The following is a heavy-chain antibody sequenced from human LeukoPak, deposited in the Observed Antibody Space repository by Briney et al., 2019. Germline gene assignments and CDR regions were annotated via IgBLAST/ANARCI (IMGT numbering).Heavy chain of an antibody. D-gene: IGHD3-22*01. Sequence: SETLSLTCTVSGVSISTYYWTWIRQPPGKGLEWIGNIDYSGNTKYNPSLKSRVTISVDTSKNHFSLKLSSVAAADTAVYYCARWYYDSSGYRYFDYWGQGTLVIVSS. CDR2: IDYSGNT. J-gene: IGHJ4*02. CDR3: ARWYYDSSGYRYFDY. CDR1: GVSISTYY. V-gene: IGHV4-59*12.